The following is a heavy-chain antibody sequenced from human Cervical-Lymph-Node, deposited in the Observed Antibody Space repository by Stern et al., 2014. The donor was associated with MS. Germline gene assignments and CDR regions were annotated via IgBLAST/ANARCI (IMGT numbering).Heavy chain of an antibody. CDR1: GHTFTDIH. V-gene: IGHV1-2*06. Sequence: QVQLMQSGAEVKKPGASVKVSCKASGHTFTDIHIHWVRQAPGQGPEWMGRIIPHNGDTNYAQIFQGRVTMTRDTSISTAYMELSRLRSDDTAVYYCAISGGSLFRYYFDYWGQGTAVTVSS. D-gene: IGHD3-16*01. CDR2: IIPHNGDT. J-gene: IGHJ4*02. CDR3: AISGGSLFRYYFDY.